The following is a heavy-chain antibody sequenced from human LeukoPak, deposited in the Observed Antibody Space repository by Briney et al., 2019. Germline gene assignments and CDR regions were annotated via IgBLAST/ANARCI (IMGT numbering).Heavy chain of an antibody. CDR2: IYYSGST. J-gene: IGHJ4*02. V-gene: IGHV4-59*01. CDR3: AREALFSNYYDSSGLDY. Sequence: SETLSLTCTVSGGFISSYYWSWIRQPPGKGLEWIGYIYYSGSTNYNPSLKSRVTISVDTSKNQFSLKLSSVTAADTAVYYCAREALFSNYYDSSGLDYWGQGPLVTVSS. D-gene: IGHD3-22*01. CDR1: GGFISSYY.